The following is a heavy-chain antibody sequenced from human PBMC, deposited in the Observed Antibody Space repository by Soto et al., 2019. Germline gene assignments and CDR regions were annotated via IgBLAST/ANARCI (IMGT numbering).Heavy chain of an antibody. CDR2: IHYSGTT. CDR3: ARQGGYFDDY. J-gene: IGHJ4*02. Sequence: QVQLQESGPGLVEPSGILSLTCAVSGGSITSTNWWSWVRQPPGKGLEWIGEIHYSGTTNYNPSLKSRVIISVDTSKNQCSRKLSSVTAADTAVYYCARQGGYFDDYWGQGTLVTVSS. V-gene: IGHV4-4*02. D-gene: IGHD3-10*01. CDR1: GGSITSTNW.